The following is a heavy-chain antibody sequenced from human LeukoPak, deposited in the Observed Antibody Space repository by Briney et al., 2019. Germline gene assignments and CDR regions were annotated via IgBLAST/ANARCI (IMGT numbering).Heavy chain of an antibody. CDR2: IYYSGST. D-gene: IGHD3-10*01. CDR3: ARGGSYWDS. Sequence: SETLSLTCTVSGGSISSYYWSWIRQPPGKGLEWIGYIYYSGSTNYIPSLKSRVTISVDTSKNQFSLKLSSVTAADTAVYYCARGGSYWDSWGQGTLVTVSS. V-gene: IGHV4-59*12. CDR1: GGSISSYY. J-gene: IGHJ4*02.